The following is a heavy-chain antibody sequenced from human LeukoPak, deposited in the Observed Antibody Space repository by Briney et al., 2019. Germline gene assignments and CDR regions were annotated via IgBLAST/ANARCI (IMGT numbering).Heavy chain of an antibody. J-gene: IGHJ6*03. D-gene: IGHD1-26*01. CDR1: GFTFSSYW. Sequence: GGSLRLSCAASGFTFSSYWMSWVRQAPGKGLEWVANIKQDGSEKYYVDSVKGRFTISRDNAKNSLYLQMNSLRAEDTAVYYCARVGSGSYYYYYYYMDVWGKGTTVTISS. CDR3: ARVGSGSYYYYYYYMDV. V-gene: IGHV3-7*01. CDR2: IKQDGSEK.